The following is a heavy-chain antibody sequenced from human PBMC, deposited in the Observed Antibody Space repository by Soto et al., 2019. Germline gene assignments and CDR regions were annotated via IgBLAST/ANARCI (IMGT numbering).Heavy chain of an antibody. J-gene: IGHJ5*02. V-gene: IGHV4-39*01. Sequence: PSETLSLTCTVSGGSISSSSYYWGWIRQPPGKGLEWIGSIYYSGSTYYNPSLKSRVTISVDTSKNQFSLKLSSVTAADTAVYYCARHGYTFGGVIVPNWFDPWGQGTLVTVSS. CDR2: IYYSGST. CDR1: GGSISSSSYY. D-gene: IGHD3-16*02. CDR3: ARHGYTFGGVIVPNWFDP.